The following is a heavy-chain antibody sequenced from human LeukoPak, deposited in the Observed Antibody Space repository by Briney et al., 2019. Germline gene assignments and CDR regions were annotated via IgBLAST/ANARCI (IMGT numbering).Heavy chain of an antibody. CDR2: IYYSGST. CDR1: GGSISSSSYY. Sequence: PSETLSLTCTVSGGSISSSSYYWGWIRQPPGKGLEWIGSIYYSGSTYYNPSLKSRVTISVDTSKTQFSLKLSSVTAADTAVYYCARLRGTIGYCSSTSCYTSPRDYYGMDVWGQGTTVTVSS. D-gene: IGHD2-2*02. CDR3: ARLRGTIGYCSSTSCYTSPRDYYGMDV. J-gene: IGHJ6*02. V-gene: IGHV4-39*01.